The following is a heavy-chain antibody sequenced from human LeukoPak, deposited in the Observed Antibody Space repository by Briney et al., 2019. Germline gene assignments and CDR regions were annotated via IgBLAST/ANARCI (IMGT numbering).Heavy chain of an antibody. CDR3: ARRRTTGTTGYFDY. J-gene: IGHJ4*02. CDR2: ISTGGST. D-gene: IGHD1-1*01. V-gene: IGHV4-4*09. Sequence: PSETLSLTCTISRGSISTYYWSWIRQPPGKGLEWIGYISTGGSTNYNPSLKSRVTISVDTSKNQFSLNLSSVTAADTAVYYSARRRTTGTTGYFDYWGQGTLVSVSS. CDR1: RGSISTYY.